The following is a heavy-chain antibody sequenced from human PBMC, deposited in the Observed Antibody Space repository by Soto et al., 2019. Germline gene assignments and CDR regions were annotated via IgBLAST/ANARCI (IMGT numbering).Heavy chain of an antibody. CDR3: ARRRSYGDSDY. Sequence: SETLSLTCTVSGDSISSYYWSWIRQPPGKGLEWIGYIYYIGGTNYNPSLKSRVTISVDTSKNQFSLKLSSVTAADTAVYYCARRRSYGDSDYWGQGTPVTVSS. J-gene: IGHJ4*02. CDR1: GDSISSYY. CDR2: IYYIGGT. D-gene: IGHD4-17*01. V-gene: IGHV4-59*08.